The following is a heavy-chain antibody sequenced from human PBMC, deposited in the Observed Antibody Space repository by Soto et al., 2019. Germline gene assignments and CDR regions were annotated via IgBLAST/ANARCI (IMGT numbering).Heavy chain of an antibody. D-gene: IGHD6-13*01. Sequence: SETLSLTCTVSGGSISSYYWSWIRQPPGKGLEWIGYIYYSGSTNYNPSLKSRVTISVDTSKNQFSLKLSSVTAADTAVYYCARVIAAAGTTTRLDPWGQGTLVTVSS. CDR1: GGSISSYY. CDR3: ARVIAAAGTTTRLDP. CDR2: IYYSGST. J-gene: IGHJ5*02. V-gene: IGHV4-59*01.